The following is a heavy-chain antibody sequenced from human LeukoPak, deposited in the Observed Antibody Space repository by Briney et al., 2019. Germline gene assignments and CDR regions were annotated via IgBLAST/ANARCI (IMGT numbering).Heavy chain of an antibody. CDR3: AKGSGINHYHWIDP. J-gene: IGHJ5*02. CDR1: GGSISTDY. Sequence: ETLSLTCTVSGGSISTDYWNWVRQAPGKGLEWVSGISGGGGSTYYADSVKGRFTISRDNSKNTLYLQMDSLRAEDTALYYCAKGSGINHYHWIDPWGQGTLVTVSS. CDR2: ISGGGGST. D-gene: IGHD1-14*01. V-gene: IGHV3-23*01.